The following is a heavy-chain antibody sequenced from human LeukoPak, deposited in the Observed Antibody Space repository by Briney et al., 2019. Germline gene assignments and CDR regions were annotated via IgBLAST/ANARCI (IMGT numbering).Heavy chain of an antibody. V-gene: IGHV3-23*01. Sequence: GGSLRLSCAVSGFTFIDYAMSWVRQAPGKGLEWVSVISGSGGSTYYADSVKGRFTISRDNSKNTLYLQMNSLRAEDTAVYYCARHSSGWYYDCFDCWSQGTLVTVSS. CDR1: GFTFIDYA. CDR2: ISGSGGST. J-gene: IGHJ4*02. CDR3: ARHSSGWYYDCFDC. D-gene: IGHD6-19*01.